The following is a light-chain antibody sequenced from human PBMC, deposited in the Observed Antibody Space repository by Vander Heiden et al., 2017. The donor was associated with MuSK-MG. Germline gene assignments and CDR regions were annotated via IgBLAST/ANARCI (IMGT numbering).Light chain of an antibody. Sequence: QSVLTQPPSTSGTPGQRVIISCSGSGSTIGSNTVNWYQQVPGTAPKLLIYSNDQRPSGVPDRFSGSKSGTSASLAISGLQSEDEADYYCAAWDDSLNVVLFGGGTRLTVV. CDR3: AAWDDSLNVVL. J-gene: IGLJ2*01. CDR2: SND. CDR1: GSTIGSNT. V-gene: IGLV1-44*01.